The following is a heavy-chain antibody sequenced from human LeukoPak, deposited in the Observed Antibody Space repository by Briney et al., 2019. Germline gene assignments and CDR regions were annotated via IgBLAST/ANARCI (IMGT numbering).Heavy chain of an antibody. CDR2: ITSSSTYT. CDR3: ARDPYSGSYGDSYYYYMDV. CDR1: GFTFSSYN. Sequence: GGSLRLSCAASGFTFSSYNMNWVRQAPGKGLEWVSSITSSSTYTFYADSVKGRFTISRDNAKNSLYLQMNSLRAEDAAVYYCARDPYSGSYGDSYYYYMDVWGKGTTVTISS. D-gene: IGHD1-26*01. V-gene: IGHV3-21*01. J-gene: IGHJ6*03.